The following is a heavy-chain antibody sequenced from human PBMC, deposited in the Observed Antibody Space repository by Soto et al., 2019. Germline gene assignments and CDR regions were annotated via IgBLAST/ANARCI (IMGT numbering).Heavy chain of an antibody. CDR1: GYTFTGYY. Sequence: ASVKVSCKASGYTFTGYYMHWVRQAPGQGLEWMGWINPNSGGTNYAQKLQGRVTMTTDTSTSTAYMELRSLRSDDTAVYYCARYYDFWSGYAGYYYGMDVWGQGTTVTVSS. CDR3: ARYYDFWSGYAGYYYGMDV. V-gene: IGHV1-2*02. J-gene: IGHJ6*02. CDR2: INPNSGGT. D-gene: IGHD3-3*01.